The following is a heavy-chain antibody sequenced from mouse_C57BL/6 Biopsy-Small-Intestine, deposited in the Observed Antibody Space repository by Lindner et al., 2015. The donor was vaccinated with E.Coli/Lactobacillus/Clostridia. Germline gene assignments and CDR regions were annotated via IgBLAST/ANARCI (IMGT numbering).Heavy chain of an antibody. CDR2: IYPGNSDT. D-gene: IGHD2-4*01. CDR3: TMYNYHFL. Sequence: VQLQESGTVLARPGASVKMSCKTSGYTFTSYWIHWVKQRPGQGLEWIGGIYPGNSDTRYNQNFKGKAKLTAVTSANTVYMELSSLTNEDSAVYYCTMYNYHFLWGAGTTVTVSS. V-gene: IGHV1-5*01. CDR1: GYTFTSYW. J-gene: IGHJ1*01.